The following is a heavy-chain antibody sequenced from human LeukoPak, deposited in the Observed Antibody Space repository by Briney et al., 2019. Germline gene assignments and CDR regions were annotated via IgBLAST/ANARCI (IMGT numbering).Heavy chain of an antibody. CDR3: ARQRCSSTTTCYASHRWFDA. CDR2: IYPGDSDT. J-gene: IGHJ5*02. CDR1: GYSFTSYW. Sequence: GESLKIYCKGSGYSFTSYWIGWVRQMPGKGLEWMGIIYPGDSDTRYSPSFQGQVTISADKSISTAFLQWTSLKASDTAIYYCARQRCSSTTTCYASHRWFDAWGQGTLVTVSS. V-gene: IGHV5-51*01. D-gene: IGHD2-2*01.